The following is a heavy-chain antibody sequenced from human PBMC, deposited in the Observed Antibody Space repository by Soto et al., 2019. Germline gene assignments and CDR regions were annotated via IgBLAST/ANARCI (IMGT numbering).Heavy chain of an antibody. CDR2: INHSGST. Sequence: SETLSLTCAVYGGSFSGYYLSWIRQPPGKGLEWIGEINHSGSTNYNPSLKSRVTISVDTSKNQFSLKLSSVTAADTAVYYCARGGYSYGPFDYWGQGTLVTVSS. J-gene: IGHJ4*02. D-gene: IGHD5-18*01. CDR1: GGSFSGYY. CDR3: ARGGYSYGPFDY. V-gene: IGHV4-34*01.